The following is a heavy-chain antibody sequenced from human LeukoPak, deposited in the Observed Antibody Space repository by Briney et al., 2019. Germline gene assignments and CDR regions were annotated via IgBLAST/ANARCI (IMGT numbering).Heavy chain of an antibody. D-gene: IGHD3-22*01. V-gene: IGHV1-69*01. CDR1: GGTFSCYA. CDR2: IIPIFGTA. Sequence: GASVKVSCKASGGTFSCYAISWVRQAPGQGLEWMGGIIPIFGTANYAQKFQGRVTITADESTSTAYMELSSLRSEDTAVYYCARLRADVNYYDSSGYTVGAFDIWGQGTMVTVSS. J-gene: IGHJ3*02. CDR3: ARLRADVNYYDSSGYTVGAFDI.